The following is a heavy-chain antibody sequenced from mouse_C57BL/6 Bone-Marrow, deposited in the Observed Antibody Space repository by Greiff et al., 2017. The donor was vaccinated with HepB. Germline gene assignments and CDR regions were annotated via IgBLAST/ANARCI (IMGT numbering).Heavy chain of an antibody. Sequence: QVQLQQPGAELVQPLASVKLSCKASVYTFPSYWMHWVKQRPGRGLEWIGRIDPNSGGTKYNEKFKSKATLTVDKPSSTAYMKLSSLTAEDSAVYYCARSRSYPYYFDNWRQDTTLTASS. CDR1: VYTFPSYW. J-gene: IGHJ2*01. CDR2: IDPNSGGT. CDR3: ARSRSYPYYFDN. V-gene: IGHV1-62-3*01. D-gene: IGHD1-1*01.